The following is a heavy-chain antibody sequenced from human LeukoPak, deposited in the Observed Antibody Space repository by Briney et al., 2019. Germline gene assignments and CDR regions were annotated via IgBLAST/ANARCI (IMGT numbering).Heavy chain of an antibody. V-gene: IGHV1-69*13. CDR3: ARGLDGKSYWYFDL. J-gene: IGHJ2*01. D-gene: IGHD5-24*01. CDR2: IIPIFGTT. Sequence: SVKVSCKASGGTFSNHAVNWLRQAPGQGFHWMGGIIPIFGTTNSAQKFRGRVTFTADESTSTAYMELSSLTSDDTAVYYCARGLDGKSYWYFDLWGRGTLVTVSS. CDR1: GGTFSNHA.